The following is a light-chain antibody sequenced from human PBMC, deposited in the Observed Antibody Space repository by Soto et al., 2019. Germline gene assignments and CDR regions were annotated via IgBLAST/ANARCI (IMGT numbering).Light chain of an antibody. Sequence: IQMTQSPSTLSGSVGDRVTITCRASQAIRSALGWYQQKPGKVPKLLIYAASTLQSGVPSRFSGSGFGTDFTLTISRLQPEDFATYYCLLDFGYFWAFGQGTKVDIK. CDR1: QAIRSA. V-gene: IGKV1-6*01. CDR2: AAS. J-gene: IGKJ1*01. CDR3: LLDFGYFWA.